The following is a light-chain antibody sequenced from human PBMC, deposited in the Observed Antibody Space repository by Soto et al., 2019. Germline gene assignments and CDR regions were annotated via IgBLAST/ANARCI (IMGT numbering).Light chain of an antibody. Sequence: QSALTQPASVSGSPGQSITISCTGTSTDVTIHNLVSWYQQHPGKAPKLLIFEVNKRPSGVSSRVSGSKSGNTASLTISGLQAVDEADYYCCSYSGSYVFGSGTKLTVL. CDR3: CSYSGSYV. V-gene: IGLV2-23*02. CDR2: EVN. CDR1: STDVTIHNL. J-gene: IGLJ1*01.